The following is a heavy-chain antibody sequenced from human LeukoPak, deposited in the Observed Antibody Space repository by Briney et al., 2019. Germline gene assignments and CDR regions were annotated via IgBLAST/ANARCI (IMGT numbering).Heavy chain of an antibody. D-gene: IGHD6-6*01. CDR1: GGSFSGYY. V-gene: IGHV4-34*01. J-gene: IGHJ6*02. Sequence: SETLSLTCAVYGGSFSGYYWSWIRQPPGKGLEWIGEINHSGSTNYNPSLKSRVTISVDTSKNQFSLKLSSVTAADTAVYYCARYRMYSSSLVNHYYYGMDVWGQGTTVTVSS. CDR2: INHSGST. CDR3: ARYRMYSSSLVNHYYYGMDV.